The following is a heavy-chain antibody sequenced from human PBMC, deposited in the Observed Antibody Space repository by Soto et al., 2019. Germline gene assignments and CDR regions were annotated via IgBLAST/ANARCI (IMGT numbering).Heavy chain of an antibody. CDR3: VMVDNYVTPTPQDV. J-gene: IGHJ6*02. Sequence: QVQLVQSGDEVKKPGASVKVSCKASGYIFVNYGIAWVRQDPGQGLECMGWISPYTGKTPSATKLQGRLTMTTDTSTSTAYMDLGRLTSDDPAVYYCVMVDNYVTPTPQDVWGQGTTVTVSS. CDR1: GYIFVNYG. V-gene: IGHV1-18*01. D-gene: IGHD3-16*01. CDR2: ISPYTGKT.